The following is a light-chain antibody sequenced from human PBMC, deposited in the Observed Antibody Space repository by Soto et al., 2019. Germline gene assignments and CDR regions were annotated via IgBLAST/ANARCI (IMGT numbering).Light chain of an antibody. CDR1: TSDIGSYNS. Sequence: QSALTQPPSASGSLGQSVTISCSGTTSDIGSYNSVSWYQQHPGKAPKLMIYEVRKRPSGVLDRFSGSKSGNTASLTISSLQAEDEADYYCVSFTVHYSYVFGTGTELTVL. V-gene: IGLV2-8*01. J-gene: IGLJ1*01. CDR2: EVR. CDR3: VSFTVHYSYV.